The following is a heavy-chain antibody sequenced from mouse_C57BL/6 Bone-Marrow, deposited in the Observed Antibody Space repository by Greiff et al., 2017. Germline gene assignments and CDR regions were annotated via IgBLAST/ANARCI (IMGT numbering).Heavy chain of an antibody. D-gene: IGHD1-1*01. CDR3: ARDRGSSYSYFDV. J-gene: IGHJ1*03. V-gene: IGHV3-6*01. Sequence: EVKLQESGPGLVKPSQSLSLTCSVTGYSITSGYYWNWIRQFPGNKLEWMGYISYDGSNNYNPSLKNRISITRDTSKNQFFLKLNSVTTEDTATYYCARDRGSSYSYFDVWGTGTTVTVSS. CDR2: ISYDGSN. CDR1: GYSITSGYY.